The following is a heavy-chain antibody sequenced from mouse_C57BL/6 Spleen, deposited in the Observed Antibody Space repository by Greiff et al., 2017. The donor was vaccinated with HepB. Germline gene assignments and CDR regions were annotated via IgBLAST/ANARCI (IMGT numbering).Heavy chain of an antibody. D-gene: IGHD1-1*01. CDR3: TFITTVVPYFDY. CDR1: GFNIKDDY. J-gene: IGHJ2*01. Sequence: EVQLQESGAELVRPGASVKLSCTASGFNIKDDYMHWVKQRPEQGLEWIGWIDPENGDTEYASKFQGKATITADTSSNTAYLQLSSLTSEDTAVYYCTFITTVVPYFDYWGQGTTLTVSS. V-gene: IGHV14-4*01. CDR2: IDPENGDT.